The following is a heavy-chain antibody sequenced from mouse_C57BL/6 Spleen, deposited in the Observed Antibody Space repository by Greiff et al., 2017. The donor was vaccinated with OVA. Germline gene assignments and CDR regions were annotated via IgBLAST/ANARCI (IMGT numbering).Heavy chain of an antibody. V-gene: IGHV5-16*01. CDR2: INYDGSST. CDR1: GFTFSDYY. CDR3: ARDHDGYPAYAMDY. D-gene: IGHD2-3*01. Sequence: EVKVVESEGGLVQPGSSMKLSCTASGFTFSDYYMAWVRQVPEKGLEWVANINYDGSSTYYLDSLKSRFIISRDNAKNILYLQMSSLKSEDTATYYCARDHDGYPAYAMDYWGQGTSVTVSS. J-gene: IGHJ4*01.